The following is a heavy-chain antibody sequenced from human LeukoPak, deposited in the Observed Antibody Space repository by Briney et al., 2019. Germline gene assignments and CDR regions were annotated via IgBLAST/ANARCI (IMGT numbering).Heavy chain of an antibody. J-gene: IGHJ4*02. D-gene: IGHD3-16*02. CDR1: GYTFTSYD. V-gene: IGHV1-8*01. CDR2: MNPNSGNT. CDR3: ASLLYDYVWGSYRQYFDY. Sequence: ASVKVSCKASGYTFTSYDINWVRQATGQGLEWMGWMNPNSGNTGYAQKFQGGVTMTRNTSISTAYMELSSLRSEDTAVYYCASLLYDYVWGSYRQYFDYWGQGTLATVSS.